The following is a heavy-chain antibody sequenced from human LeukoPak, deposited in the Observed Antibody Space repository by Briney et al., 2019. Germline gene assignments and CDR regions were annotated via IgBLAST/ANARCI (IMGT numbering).Heavy chain of an antibody. J-gene: IGHJ4*02. CDR1: GFTFSSYS. V-gene: IGHV3-21*01. Sequence: GGSLRLSCAASGFTFSSYSFNXXXXXPGXXXXXXSSINTVSSYIYYADSVRGRXTISRDNAXXSLWLQMNSLRAEDSAVYYCARLRRNSDRSGFYYYYDNWGQGTLVTVS. CDR3: ARLRRNSDRSGFYYYYDN. CDR2: INTVSSYI. D-gene: IGHD3-22*01.